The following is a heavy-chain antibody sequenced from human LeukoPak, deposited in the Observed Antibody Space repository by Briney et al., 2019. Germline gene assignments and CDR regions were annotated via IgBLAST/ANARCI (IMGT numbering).Heavy chain of an antibody. CDR3: ALTPDYYGSGSFDY. J-gene: IGHJ4*02. CDR2: IDPSSTYI. CDR1: RFTFSSYT. V-gene: IGHV3-21*01. D-gene: IGHD3-10*01. Sequence: GGSLRLSCSASRFTFSSYTMNWVRQAPGKGLEWVSSIDPSSTYIYYADSVKGRFTISRDNAKNSLYLQMNSLRAEDTAVYYCALTPDYYGSGSFDYWGQGTLVTVSS.